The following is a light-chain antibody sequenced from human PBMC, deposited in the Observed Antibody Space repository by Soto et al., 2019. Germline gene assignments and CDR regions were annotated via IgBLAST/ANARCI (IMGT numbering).Light chain of an antibody. V-gene: IGLV2-14*01. CDR1: SSDVGGYNS. Sequence: QSALTQPASVSGSPGQSISISGTGSSSDVGGYNSVSWYQQHPGKAPKLMIYEVSYRPSGVSNRFSGSKSGNTASLTISGLQSEDEADYYCSSYTSNTPYVFGTGTKLTVL. CDR3: SSYTSNTPYV. CDR2: EVS. J-gene: IGLJ1*01.